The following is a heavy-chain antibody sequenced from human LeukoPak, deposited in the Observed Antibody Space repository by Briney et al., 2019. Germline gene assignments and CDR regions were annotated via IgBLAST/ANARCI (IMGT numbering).Heavy chain of an antibody. J-gene: IGHJ5*02. CDR2: IYSGGTT. CDR3: ARVQTPAQPYGYYDILTGYPP. CDR1: GFTVSSNY. Sequence: GGSLRLSCAASGFTVSSNYMTWVRQAPGKGPEWVSIIYSGGTTYYADSVKGRFTISRDSSKNTLYLQMSSLRAKETAVYYCARVQTPAQPYGYYDILTGYPPWGQGTLVSVSS. D-gene: IGHD3-9*01. V-gene: IGHV3-53*01.